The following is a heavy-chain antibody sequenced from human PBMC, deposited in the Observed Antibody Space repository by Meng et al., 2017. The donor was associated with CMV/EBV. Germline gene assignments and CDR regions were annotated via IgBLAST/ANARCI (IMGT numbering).Heavy chain of an antibody. CDR1: GGSISSSSYY. CDR2: IYYSGST. D-gene: IGHD2-2*02. CDR3: ARLLGVPAAIVY. J-gene: IGHJ4*02. V-gene: IGHV4-39*07. Sequence: SETLSLTCTVSGGSISSSSYYWGWIRQPPGKGLEWIGSIYYSGSTYYNPSLKSRVTISVDTSKNQFSLKLSSVTAADTAVYYCARLLGVPAAIVYWGQGTLVTVSS.